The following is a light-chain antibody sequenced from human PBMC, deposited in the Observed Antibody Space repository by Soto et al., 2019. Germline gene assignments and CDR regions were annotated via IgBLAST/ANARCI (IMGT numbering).Light chain of an antibody. Sequence: DIVMTQTPISLSVTPGQPTSISGKSSQSGLHSDGKTSLSWYLQKPGQPPQLLISEVSNRFSGVPDRFSGSGSGTDFTLKISRVEADDVGVYYCMQSLELPRTFGQGTKVDIK. CDR3: MQSLELPRT. CDR2: EVS. V-gene: IGKV2D-29*01. J-gene: IGKJ1*01. CDR1: QSGLHSDGKTS.